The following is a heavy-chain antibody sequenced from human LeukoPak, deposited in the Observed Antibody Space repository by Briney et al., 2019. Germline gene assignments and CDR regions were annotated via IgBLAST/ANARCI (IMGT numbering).Heavy chain of an antibody. CDR2: MNPNSGNT. J-gene: IGHJ6*03. D-gene: IGHD1-26*01. V-gene: IGHV1-8*03. Sequence: ASVKVSCKASGYTFTSYDINWVRQATGQGLEWMGWMNPNSGNTGYAQKFQGRVTITRNTSISTAYMELSSLRSEDTAVYYCARTGGYYYYVDVWGKGTTVTVSS. CDR1: GYTFTSYD. CDR3: ARTGGYYYYVDV.